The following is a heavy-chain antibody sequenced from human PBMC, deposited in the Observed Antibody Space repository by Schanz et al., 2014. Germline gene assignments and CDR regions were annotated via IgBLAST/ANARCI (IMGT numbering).Heavy chain of an antibody. CDR2: ISYDGINK. D-gene: IGHD2-21*01. Sequence: VQVVESGGGLVQPGGSLRLSCAASGFNFSTYALHWVRQAPGKGLEWVAVISYDGINKYYADSVKGRFIISRDSSKNTLFLQMNSLRAEDTAVYYCAKGQLLSYYFDYWGQGTLVTVSS. J-gene: IGHJ4*02. CDR3: AKGQLLSYYFDY. V-gene: IGHV3-30*14. CDR1: GFNFSTYA.